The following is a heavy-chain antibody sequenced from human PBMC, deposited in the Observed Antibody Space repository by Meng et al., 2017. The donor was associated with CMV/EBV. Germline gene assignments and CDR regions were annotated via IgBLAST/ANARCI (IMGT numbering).Heavy chain of an antibody. CDR3: AKGKDMYSSGWFLDS. CDR1: GVMFSSYG. V-gene: IGHV3-30*02. J-gene: IGHJ4*02. CDR2: IRHGGNNY. Sequence: SCVASGVMFSSYGMHWVRQDAGKGLEWVAFIRHGGNNYYFADSVKGRFTVSRDNSKNVLYLQMNSLRAEDTAVYFCAKGKDMYSSGWFLDSWVQVPLVTVSS. D-gene: IGHD6-19*01.